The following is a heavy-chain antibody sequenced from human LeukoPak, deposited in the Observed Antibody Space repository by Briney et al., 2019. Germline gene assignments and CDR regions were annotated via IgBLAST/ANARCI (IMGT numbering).Heavy chain of an antibody. V-gene: IGHV3-23*01. Sequence: GGSLRLSCAASGFTFNTYSMNWVRQAPGKGLEWVSAISGSGGSTYYADSVKGRFTISRDNSKNTLYLQMNSLRAEDTAVYYCAKLPHYDSSGYYPRNDYWGQGTLVTVSS. J-gene: IGHJ4*02. CDR2: ISGSGGST. D-gene: IGHD3-22*01. CDR3: AKLPHYDSSGYYPRNDY. CDR1: GFTFNTYS.